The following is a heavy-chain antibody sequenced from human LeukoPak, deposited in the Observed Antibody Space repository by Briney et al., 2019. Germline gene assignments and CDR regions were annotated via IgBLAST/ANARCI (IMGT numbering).Heavy chain of an antibody. Sequence: ASVKVSCKASGYTFTGYYMHWVRQTPGQGLEWMGWINPNSGGTNYAQKFQGRVTMTRDTSISTAYMELSRLRSDDTAVYYCARVYDILTDYSDWLHPWGQGTVVTVSS. CDR3: ARVYDILTDYSDWLHP. CDR2: INPNSGGT. V-gene: IGHV1-2*02. J-gene: IGHJ5*02. D-gene: IGHD3-9*01. CDR1: GYTFTGYY.